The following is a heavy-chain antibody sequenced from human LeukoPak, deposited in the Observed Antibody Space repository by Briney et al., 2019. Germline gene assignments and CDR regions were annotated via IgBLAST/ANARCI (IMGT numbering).Heavy chain of an antibody. Sequence: GGSLRLSCAASGFTLSSYEMNWVRQAPGKGLEGVSYISSSGSTIYYADSVKGRFTISRDNAKNSLYLKMNSLRAEDTAVYYCARDPAGFGESPYYMDVWGKGTTVTISS. J-gene: IGHJ6*03. D-gene: IGHD3-10*01. CDR3: ARDPAGFGESPYYMDV. V-gene: IGHV3-48*03. CDR1: GFTLSSYE. CDR2: ISSSGSTI.